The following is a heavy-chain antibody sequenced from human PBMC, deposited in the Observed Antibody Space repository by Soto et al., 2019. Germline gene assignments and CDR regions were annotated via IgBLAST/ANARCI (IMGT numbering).Heavy chain of an antibody. V-gene: IGHV4-4*07. CDR2: IFSSGST. J-gene: IGHJ4*02. CDR3: AREGSYSAYNFAHGIQLWSFDF. Sequence: SETLSLTCTVSGGSINTFYWSWVRQPAGKGLEWIGRIFSSGSTSSNPSLESRVAMSVDTSKNHFSLNLSSVTAADMAVYYCAREGSYSAYNFAHGIQLWSFDFWGQGALVTVSS. CDR1: GGSINTFY. D-gene: IGHD5-12*01.